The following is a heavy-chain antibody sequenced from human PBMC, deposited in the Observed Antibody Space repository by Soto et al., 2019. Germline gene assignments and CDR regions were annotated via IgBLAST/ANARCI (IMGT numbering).Heavy chain of an antibody. J-gene: IGHJ3*02. Sequence: SETLSLTCTVSGGSISSRGHYWSWIRQHPGKGLEWIGYIYYSGSTYYNPSLKSRVTISVDTSKNQFSLKLSSVTAADTAVYYCARDRVEGYGDYVNAFDIWGQGTMVTVSS. CDR2: IYYSGST. V-gene: IGHV4-31*03. CDR1: GGSISSRGHY. D-gene: IGHD4-17*01. CDR3: ARDRVEGYGDYVNAFDI.